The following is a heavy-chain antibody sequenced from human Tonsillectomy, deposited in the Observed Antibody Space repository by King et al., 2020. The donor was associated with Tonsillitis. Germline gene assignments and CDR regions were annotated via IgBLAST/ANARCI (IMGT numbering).Heavy chain of an antibody. CDR3: ARHVVGDPRPDRFDY. D-gene: IGHD4-17*01. J-gene: IGHJ4*02. Sequence: QLQESGPGLVKPSETLSLMCTVSGDSISFYYWSWIRQPPGKGLEWIGYIYDGGSFNYNPSLKSRVTISVDTSKNQFSLMLSSVTAADTALYYCARHVVGDPRPDRFDYWGQGTLVTVSS. CDR2: IYDGGSF. V-gene: IGHV4-59*08. CDR1: GDSISFYY.